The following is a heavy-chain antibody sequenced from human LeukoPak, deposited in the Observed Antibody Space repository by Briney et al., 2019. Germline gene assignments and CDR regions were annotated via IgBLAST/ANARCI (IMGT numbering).Heavy chain of an antibody. CDR2: INPNSGGT. V-gene: IGHV1-2*02. Sequence: ASVKVSCKASGYTFTGYYMHWVRQPPGQGVEWVGWINPNSGGTNYAQKFEGRVTMTRDRSISTAYMELSRLRSDDTAVYYCARGLLRCLEWKGHFDYWGQGTLVTVSS. D-gene: IGHD3-3*01. CDR3: ARGLLRCLEWKGHFDY. CDR1: GYTFTGYY. J-gene: IGHJ4*02.